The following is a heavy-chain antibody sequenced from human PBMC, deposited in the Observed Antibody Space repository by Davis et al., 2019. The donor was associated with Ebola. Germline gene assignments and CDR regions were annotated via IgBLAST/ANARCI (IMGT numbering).Heavy chain of an antibody. CDR3: ASGFSGYDHIYNFGMDV. CDR2: ISSSSSYI. V-gene: IGHV3-21*01. Sequence: PGGSLRLSCAASGFTFSSYSMNWVRQAPGKGLEWVSSISSSSSYIYYADSVKGRFTISRDNAKNSLYLQMNSLRAEDTAVYYCASGFSGYDHIYNFGMDVWGKGTTVTVSS. CDR1: GFTFSSYS. D-gene: IGHD5-12*01. J-gene: IGHJ6*04.